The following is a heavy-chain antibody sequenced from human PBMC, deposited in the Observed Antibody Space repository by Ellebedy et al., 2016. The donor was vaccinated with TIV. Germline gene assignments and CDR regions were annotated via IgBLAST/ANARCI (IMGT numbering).Heavy chain of an antibody. CDR1: GYTFTGYY. J-gene: IGHJ6*02. CDR3: ARDAGTGGMDV. Sequence: AASVKVSCKASGYTFTGYYMHWVRQAPGQGLEWMGWIYPNSGATTYAQNFQGRVTLTRDTSISTAYMELSRLRSDDTAVYYCARDAGTGGMDVWGQGTTVTVSS. D-gene: IGHD3-10*01. V-gene: IGHV1-2*02. CDR2: IYPNSGAT.